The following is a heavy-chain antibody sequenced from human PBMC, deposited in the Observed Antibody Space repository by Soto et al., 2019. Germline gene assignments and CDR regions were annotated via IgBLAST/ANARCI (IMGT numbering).Heavy chain of an antibody. CDR3: ARSRTLLGDYDFWSGYYSPNYYYYGMDV. Sequence: PSQTLSLTCAISGDSVSSNSAAWDWIRQSPSRGLEWLGRTYYRSKWYNDYAVSVKSRITINPDTSKNQFSLQLNSVTPEDTAVYYCARSRTLLGDYDFWSGYYSPNYYYYGMDVWGQGTTVTVSS. CDR2: TYYRSKWYN. CDR1: GDSVSSNSAA. D-gene: IGHD3-3*01. J-gene: IGHJ6*02. V-gene: IGHV6-1*01.